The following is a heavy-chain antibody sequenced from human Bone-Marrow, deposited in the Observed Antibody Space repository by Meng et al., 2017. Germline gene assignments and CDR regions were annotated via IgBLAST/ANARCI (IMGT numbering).Heavy chain of an antibody. CDR1: GFTFSDYY. CDR2: ISSSGSTI. J-gene: IGHJ3*02. Sequence: GESLKISCAASGFTFSDYYMSWIRQAPGKGLEWVSYISSSGSTIYYADSVKGRFTISRDNSKNTLYLQMNSLRAEDTAVYYCARGGYCSSTSCYWGNDAFDIWGQGTMVTVSS. V-gene: IGHV3-11*04. D-gene: IGHD2-2*03. CDR3: ARGGYCSSTSCYWGNDAFDI.